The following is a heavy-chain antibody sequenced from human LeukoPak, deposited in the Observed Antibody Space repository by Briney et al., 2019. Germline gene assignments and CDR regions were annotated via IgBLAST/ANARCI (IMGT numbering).Heavy chain of an antibody. D-gene: IGHD5-12*01. CDR3: AKVRGSGYEGLDY. Sequence: QTGGSLRLSCAASGFTFSSYAMSWVRQAPGKGLEWVSAISGSGGSTYYADSVKGRFTISRDNSKNTLYLQMNSLRAEDTAVYYCAKVRGSGYEGLDYWGQGTLVTVSS. V-gene: IGHV3-23*01. J-gene: IGHJ4*02. CDR2: ISGSGGST. CDR1: GFTFSSYA.